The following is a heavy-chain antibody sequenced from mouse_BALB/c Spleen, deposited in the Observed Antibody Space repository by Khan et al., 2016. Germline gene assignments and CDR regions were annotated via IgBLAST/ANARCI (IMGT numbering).Heavy chain of an antibody. CDR2: INTYTRET. Sequence: QIPLVQSGPELKKPGETVKISCKASGYTFTNFGMNWVKQAPGKGLKWMGSINTYTRETTSADDFKGRFAFSLETSASTAYLQIGNLKNEDTATYFCTRGRDGHFDYWGQGTTLTVSS. CDR1: GYTFTNFG. CDR3: TRGRDGHFDY. D-gene: IGHD2-3*01. J-gene: IGHJ2*01. V-gene: IGHV9-3-1*01.